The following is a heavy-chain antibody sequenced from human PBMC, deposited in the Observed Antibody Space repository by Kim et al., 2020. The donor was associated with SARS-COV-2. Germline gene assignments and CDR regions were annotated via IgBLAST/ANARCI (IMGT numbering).Heavy chain of an antibody. J-gene: IGHJ5*02. CDR1: GGSFSGYY. CDR3: ASRSYWFDP. CDR2: IILSGST. V-gene: IGHV4-34*12. D-gene: IGHD3-10*01. Sequence: SETLSLTCAVYGGSFSGYYWSWIRQPPGKGLEWVGEIILSGSTNYNPSLKSRVTISVDTSKNQFSLKLSSVTAADTAVYYCASRSYWFDPWGQGTLVTVSS.